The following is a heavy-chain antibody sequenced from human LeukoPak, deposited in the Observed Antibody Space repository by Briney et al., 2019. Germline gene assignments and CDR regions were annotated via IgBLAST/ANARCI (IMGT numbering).Heavy chain of an antibody. CDR1: GFTFSGYW. CDR2: ISTSGDST. CDR3: VKYGWLDY. V-gene: IGHV3-21*01. J-gene: IGHJ4*02. D-gene: IGHD6-19*01. Sequence: GGSLRLSCAASGFTFSGYWMSWARQAPGKGLEWVAYISTSGDSTKYADSVEGRFTISRDNVENSLYLLMNSLRVDDTAVYYCVKYGWLDYGGQGIVVTVSS.